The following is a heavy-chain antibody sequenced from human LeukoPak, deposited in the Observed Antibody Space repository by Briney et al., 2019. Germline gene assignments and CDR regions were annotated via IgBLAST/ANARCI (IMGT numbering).Heavy chain of an antibody. D-gene: IGHD3-10*01. Sequence: PGRSLRLSCAASGFTFSSYWMSWVRLAPGKGLEWVANIKQDGSEIYYVDSVKGRFTISRDNAKNSLYLQMNTLRAEDTAVYYCARVPITYYYGSGSYFCGMDVWGKGTTVSVSS. CDR2: IKQDGSEI. CDR1: GFTFSSYW. CDR3: ARVPITYYYGSGSYFCGMDV. J-gene: IGHJ6*04. V-gene: IGHV3-7*03.